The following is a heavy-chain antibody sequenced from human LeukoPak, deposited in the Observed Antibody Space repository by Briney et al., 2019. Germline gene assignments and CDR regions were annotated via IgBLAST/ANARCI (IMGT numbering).Heavy chain of an antibody. D-gene: IGHD3-10*01. CDR1: GFTFSSYS. Sequence: GGSLRLSCAASGFTFSSYSMNWVRQAPGEGRKWGSYISRASNTIYYADSVKGRFTIYRDNAKNSVYLQMNSLRAEDTAMYYCARDGWFGDYNWFDPWGQGTLVTVSS. V-gene: IGHV3-48*01. CDR3: ARDGWFGDYNWFDP. J-gene: IGHJ5*02. CDR2: ISRASNTI.